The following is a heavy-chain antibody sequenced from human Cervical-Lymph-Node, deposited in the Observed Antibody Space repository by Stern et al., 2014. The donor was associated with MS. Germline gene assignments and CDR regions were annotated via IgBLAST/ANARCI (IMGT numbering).Heavy chain of an antibody. Sequence: QVQLVQSGPGLVKPSQTLSLTCTVSGGSISSGSYYWTWIRQPAGKGLEWIGRIYTSGSTNYNPSLKSHVTISLDTSNNHFSLKLSSVTAADTAVYYCARGAAAAFDYWGQGTLVTVSS. D-gene: IGHD6-13*01. V-gene: IGHV4-61*02. CDR3: ARGAAAAFDY. J-gene: IGHJ4*02. CDR1: GGSISSGSYY. CDR2: IYTSGST.